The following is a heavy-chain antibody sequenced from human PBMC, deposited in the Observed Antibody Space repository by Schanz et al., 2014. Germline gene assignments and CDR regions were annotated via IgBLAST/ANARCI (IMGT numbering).Heavy chain of an antibody. V-gene: IGHV3-23*01. CDR2: ISGSGGST. Sequence: EVQLLDSGGGLVQPGGSLRLSCAASGFTFTTHSMTWVRQAPGKGLEWVSGISGSGGSTYYADSVKGRFTISRDNSKTTLSLQMNSLRAEDTAVYYCAKLSSSGRLAGYFDYWGQGALVTVSS. J-gene: IGHJ4*02. CDR1: GFTFTTHS. CDR3: AKLSSSGRLAGYFDY. D-gene: IGHD6-19*01.